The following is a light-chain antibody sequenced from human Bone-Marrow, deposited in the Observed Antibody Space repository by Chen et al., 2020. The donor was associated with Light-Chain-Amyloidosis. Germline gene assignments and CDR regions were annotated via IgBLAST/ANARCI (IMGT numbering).Light chain of an antibody. CDR1: NIGSTS. Sequence: SYVLTQPSSVSVAPGQTATIACGGNNIGSTSVHWYQQTPGQAPLLVVYDDSDRPSGIPERLSGCNSGNTATLPISRVEAGDEADYYCQVWDRSSDRPVFGGGTKLTVL. V-gene: IGLV3-21*02. J-gene: IGLJ3*02. CDR2: DDS. CDR3: QVWDRSSDRPV.